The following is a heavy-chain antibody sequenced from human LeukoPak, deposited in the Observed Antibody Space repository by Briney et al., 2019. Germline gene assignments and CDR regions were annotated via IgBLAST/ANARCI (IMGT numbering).Heavy chain of an antibody. Sequence: GASVKVSCTASGYTFTNYHIAWVRQAPGQGLEWMGWVSTNDGNTVYAQRLRGRVTMTTDTSTSVAYMELRSLTSDDTAVYYCTRAPPGMTMMTDYWGQGTLVTVSS. D-gene: IGHD3-22*01. CDR3: TRAPPGMTMMTDY. CDR2: VSTNDGNT. V-gene: IGHV1-18*01. J-gene: IGHJ4*02. CDR1: GYTFTNYH.